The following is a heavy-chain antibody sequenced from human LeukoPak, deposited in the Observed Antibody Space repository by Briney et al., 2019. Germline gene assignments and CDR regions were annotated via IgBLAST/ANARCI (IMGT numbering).Heavy chain of an antibody. Sequence: GSLRLSCAASGFTFSSYGMSWVRQAPGKGLEWVSRIITSSDRTYYADSVKGRFTISRDNSKNTLYLQMNSLRAEDTAVYYCAKERGQQLVAFDIWGQGTMVTVSS. CDR3: AKERGQQLVAFDI. CDR2: IITSSDRT. D-gene: IGHD6-13*01. CDR1: GFTFSSYG. J-gene: IGHJ3*02. V-gene: IGHV3-23*01.